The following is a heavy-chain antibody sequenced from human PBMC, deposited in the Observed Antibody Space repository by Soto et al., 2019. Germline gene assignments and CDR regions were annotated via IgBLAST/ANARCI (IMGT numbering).Heavy chain of an antibody. CDR1: GGSISSGGYY. D-gene: IGHD2-15*01. Sequence: SETLSLTCTVSGGSISSGGYYWSWIRQHPGRGLEWIGYIYYNGNTYYNPSLKSRVTVSVDTSKNQFSLNVRSVTAADTAVYYCARCSLVVIPVPGFDPWGQGTLVTDS. CDR3: ARCSLVVIPVPGFDP. J-gene: IGHJ5*02. V-gene: IGHV4-31*03. CDR2: IYYNGNT.